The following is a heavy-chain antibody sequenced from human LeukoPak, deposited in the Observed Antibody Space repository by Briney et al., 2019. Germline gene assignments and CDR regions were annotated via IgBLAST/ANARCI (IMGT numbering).Heavy chain of an antibody. D-gene: IGHD1-26*01. CDR1: TFTFSSYN. V-gene: IGHV3-21*01. J-gene: IGHJ4*02. Sequence: GSLRLSCAASTFTFSSYNMNWVRQAPGKGLEWVSSISSSGSYIYYRDSVKGRFTTSRDNAENSLYLEMNSLRVEDTAIYYCVRDSGSYRPIDYWGQGTLVTVSS. CDR2: ISSSGSYI. CDR3: VRDSGSYRPIDY.